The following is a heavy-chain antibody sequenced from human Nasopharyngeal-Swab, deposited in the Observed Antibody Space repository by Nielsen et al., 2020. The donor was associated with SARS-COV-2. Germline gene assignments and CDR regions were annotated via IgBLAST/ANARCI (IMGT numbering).Heavy chain of an antibody. D-gene: IGHD1-26*01. V-gene: IGHV3-23*01. Sequence: GESLKISCAASGFAFRTYAMSWVRQAPGKGLEWVSALSANGGRTYYAASVKGRFTISRDNSKNTLYLQMNTLRAEDTAVYYCAKDRAWGLDYWGQGTLVTVSS. CDR2: LSANGGRT. J-gene: IGHJ4*02. CDR1: GFAFRTYA. CDR3: AKDRAWGLDY.